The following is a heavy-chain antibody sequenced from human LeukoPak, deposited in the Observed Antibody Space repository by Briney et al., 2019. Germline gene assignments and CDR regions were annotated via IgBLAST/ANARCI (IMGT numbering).Heavy chain of an antibody. V-gene: IGHV3-74*01. CDR2: ISSDGSNT. J-gene: IGHJ4*02. CDR3: IRVPY. CDR1: GFTFNKYY. Sequence: QPGGSLILSCAVSGFTFNKYYMHWVRQAPGKGLVWVSRISSDGSNTNYADSVKGRFTISRDNAKNTLYLQMNSLRAEDTAVYYCIRVPYWGQGALVTVSS.